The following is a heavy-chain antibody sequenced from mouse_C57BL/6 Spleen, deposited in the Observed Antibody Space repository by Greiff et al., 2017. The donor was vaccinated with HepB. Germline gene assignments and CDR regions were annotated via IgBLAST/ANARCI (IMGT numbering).Heavy chain of an antibody. Sequence: DVQLVESGGGLVKPGGSLKLSCAASGFTFSSYAMSWVRQTPEKGLEWVATIGDGVCDTDYPDNVKGRFTNSRDNAKNNLYLHMSNLKSEDTAMYYCARDLGVVASYWYFDDWGTGTTVTVSS. CDR1: GFTFSSYA. V-gene: IGHV5-4*01. CDR3: ARDLGVVASYWYFDD. CDR2: IGDGVCDT. J-gene: IGHJ1*03. D-gene: IGHD1-1*01.